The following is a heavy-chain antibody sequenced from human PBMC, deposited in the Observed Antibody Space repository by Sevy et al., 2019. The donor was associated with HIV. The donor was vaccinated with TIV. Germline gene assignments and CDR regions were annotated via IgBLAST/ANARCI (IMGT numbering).Heavy chain of an antibody. V-gene: IGHV3-30-3*01. CDR1: GFTFSSYA. CDR2: ISYDGSNK. CDR3: ARDGYYYDSSAYYFRYYFDY. D-gene: IGHD3-22*01. Sequence: GGSLRLSCAASGFTFSSYAMHWVRQAPGKGLEWVAVISYDGSNKYYADSVKGRFTISRDNSKNTLYLQMNSLRAEDTAVYYCARDGYYYDSSAYYFRYYFDYWGQGTLVTVSS. J-gene: IGHJ4*02.